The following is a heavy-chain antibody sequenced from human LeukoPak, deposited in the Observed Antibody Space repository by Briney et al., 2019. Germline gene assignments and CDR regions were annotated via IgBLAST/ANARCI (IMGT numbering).Heavy chain of an antibody. V-gene: IGHV1-69*01. CDR2: IIPIFGTA. Sequence: GSSVKVSCKASGGTFGSYVISWVRQAPGQGLEWMGGIIPIFGTAHYAQKFQGRLTITADESTSTVYMEMNSLRSEDTAMYYCAKEGDTALVTGYFDLWGRGTLVTVSA. D-gene: IGHD5-18*01. CDR3: AKEGDTALVTGYFDL. CDR1: GGTFGSYV. J-gene: IGHJ2*01.